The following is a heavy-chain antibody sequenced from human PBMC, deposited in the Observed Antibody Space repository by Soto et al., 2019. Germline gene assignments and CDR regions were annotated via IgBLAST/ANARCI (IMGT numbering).Heavy chain of an antibody. CDR2: INEDGSVT. CDR1: GFTFSAYW. Sequence: EVHLVESGGVLVQPGGSLRLSCSASGFTFSAYWMNWVRQAPGKGLEWVANINEDGSVTSYVDSVKGRFTVSRDNTINALYLQMNRLRVEDTALYYCAKGLSTPGIDYWGQGTLVTVSS. V-gene: IGHV3-7*03. D-gene: IGHD2-15*01. CDR3: AKGLSTPGIDY. J-gene: IGHJ4*01.